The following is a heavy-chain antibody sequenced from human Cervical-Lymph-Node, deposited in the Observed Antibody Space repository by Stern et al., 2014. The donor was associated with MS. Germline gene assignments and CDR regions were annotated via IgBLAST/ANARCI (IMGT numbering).Heavy chain of an antibody. CDR1: GSTFTSYY. D-gene: IGHD6-13*01. CDR3: ARQQGGKDWFDP. Sequence: QMQLVQSGAEVKKPGASVKVSCKASGSTFTSYYMHWVRQAPGQGLEWMGITNPSGGSTSYAKKFQGKVTMPRDTSTSTVYMELSSLRSEDTAVYYCARQQGGKDWFDPWGQGTLVTVSS. CDR2: TNPSGGST. J-gene: IGHJ5*02. V-gene: IGHV1-46*01.